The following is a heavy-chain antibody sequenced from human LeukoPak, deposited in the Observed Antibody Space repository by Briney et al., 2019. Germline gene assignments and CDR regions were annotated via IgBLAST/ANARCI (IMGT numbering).Heavy chain of an antibody. Sequence: SETLSLTCTVSGGSISSYYWSWIRQPPGKGLEWIGYIYYSGSTNYNPSLKSRVTISVDTSKNQFSLKLSSVTAADTAVYYCARQPHPVGALDYWGQGTLVTISS. V-gene: IGHV4-59*01. D-gene: IGHD1-26*01. CDR3: ARQPHPVGALDY. CDR2: IYYSGST. J-gene: IGHJ4*02. CDR1: GGSISSYY.